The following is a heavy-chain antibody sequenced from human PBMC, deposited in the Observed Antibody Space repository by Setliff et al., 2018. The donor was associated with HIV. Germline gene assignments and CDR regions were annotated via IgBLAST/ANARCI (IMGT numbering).Heavy chain of an antibody. CDR2: IYNSAST. J-gene: IGHJ4*02. V-gene: IGHV4-59*08. CDR3: ARHSPSDY. Sequence: PSETLSLTCTVSGDSISTDYWTWIRQPPVKGLEWIGYIYNSASTSYNPSLKSRVTISVDTSKNQFSLKLSAVTAADTAVYYCARHSPSDYWGQGTLVTVSS. CDR1: GDSISTDY.